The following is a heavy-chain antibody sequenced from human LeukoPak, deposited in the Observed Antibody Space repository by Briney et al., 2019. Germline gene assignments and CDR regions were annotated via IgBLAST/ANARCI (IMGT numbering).Heavy chain of an antibody. J-gene: IGHJ6*03. D-gene: IGHD6-25*01. V-gene: IGHV3-48*01. CDR2: IGASSTTI. CDR3: ARFAAGGSYYYYMDV. CDR1: GFTFSSYT. Sequence: GGSLRLSCAASGFTFSSYTMNWVRQPLGKGLEWVSNIGASSTTIYYADSVKGRFTISRDNAKNSLYLQMNSLRADDTAVYYCARFAAGGSYYYYMDVWGKGTTVTVSS.